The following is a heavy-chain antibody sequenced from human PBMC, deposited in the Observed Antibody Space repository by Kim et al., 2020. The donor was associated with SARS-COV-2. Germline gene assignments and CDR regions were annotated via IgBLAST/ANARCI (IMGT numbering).Heavy chain of an antibody. V-gene: IGHV3-23*01. J-gene: IGHJ4*02. D-gene: IGHD2-15*01. Sequence: TYYASAVKGRFTISTDNSKNTLYLQMNSLRAEDTAVYYCAKPRRVVDIDYWGQGTLVTVSS. CDR2: T. CDR3: AKPRRVVDIDY.